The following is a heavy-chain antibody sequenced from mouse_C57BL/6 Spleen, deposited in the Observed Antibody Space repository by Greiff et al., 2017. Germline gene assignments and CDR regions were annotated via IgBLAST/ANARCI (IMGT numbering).Heavy chain of an antibody. Sequence: QVQLQQSGAELVRPGTSVKVSCKASGYAFSNYLIEWVKQRPGLGLEWIGVINPGSGGTNYNEKFKGKATLTADKSSSTAYMQLSSLTSEDSAVYFCARRDYDYDGAWFAYWGQGTLVTVSA. V-gene: IGHV1-54*01. CDR1: GYAFSNYL. CDR3: ARRDYDYDGAWFAY. CDR2: INPGSGGT. D-gene: IGHD2-4*01. J-gene: IGHJ3*01.